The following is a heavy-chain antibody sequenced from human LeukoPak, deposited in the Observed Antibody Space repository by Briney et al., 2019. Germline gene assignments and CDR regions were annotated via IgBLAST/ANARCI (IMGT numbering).Heavy chain of an antibody. D-gene: IGHD6-13*01. Sequence: GGSLRLSCAASGFTFSSYAMSCVRQAPGKGLEWVSAISGSGGSTYYADSVKGRFTISRDNSKNTLYLQMNSLRAEDTAVYYCAKESSSSWSYYYYGMDVWGQGTTVTVSS. CDR2: ISGSGGST. CDR3: AKESSSSWSYYYYGMDV. CDR1: GFTFSSYA. V-gene: IGHV3-23*01. J-gene: IGHJ6*02.